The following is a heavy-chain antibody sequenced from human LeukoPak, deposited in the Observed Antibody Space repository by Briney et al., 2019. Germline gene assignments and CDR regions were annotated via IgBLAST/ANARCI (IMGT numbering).Heavy chain of an antibody. D-gene: IGHD2-15*01. Sequence: GGSLRLSCAASGFTFSSYSMNWVRQAPGKGLEWVSSINRSSSYIYYVDSLKGRFTISRDNAKNSLYLQINSLRAEDTAVYYCARAGDCSGGSCYSDDYWGQGTLVTVSS. CDR1: GFTFSSYS. CDR2: INRSSSYI. CDR3: ARAGDCSGGSCYSDDY. V-gene: IGHV3-21*01. J-gene: IGHJ4*02.